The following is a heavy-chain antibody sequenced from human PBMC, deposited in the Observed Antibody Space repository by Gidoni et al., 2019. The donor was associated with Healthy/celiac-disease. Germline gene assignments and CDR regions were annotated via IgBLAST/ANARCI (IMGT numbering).Heavy chain of an antibody. CDR3: AKAYGDGYNLGDY. CDR1: GFTCSSYA. J-gene: IGHJ4*02. Sequence: EVQLLESGGGLVQPGGSLRLSCAASGFTCSSYAMSWVRQAPGKGLEWVSAISGSGGSTYYADSVKGRFTISRDNSKNTLYLQMNSLRAEDTAVYYCAKAYGDGYNLGDYWGQGTLVTVSS. V-gene: IGHV3-23*01. CDR2: ISGSGGST. D-gene: IGHD5-12*01.